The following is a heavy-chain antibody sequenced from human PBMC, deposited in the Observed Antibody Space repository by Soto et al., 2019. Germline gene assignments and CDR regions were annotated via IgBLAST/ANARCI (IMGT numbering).Heavy chain of an antibody. Sequence: ASVKVSCKASGYTFTNFPMNWVRQAPGQRLEWMGWISSGNGNTKYSQTFQGRVTITRDTSASTAYMELRSLRSDDTAVYYCARDDSSGPLDAFDIWGQGTMVTVSS. D-gene: IGHD3-22*01. CDR1: GYTFTNFP. V-gene: IGHV1-3*01. J-gene: IGHJ3*02. CDR2: ISSGNGNT. CDR3: ARDDSSGPLDAFDI.